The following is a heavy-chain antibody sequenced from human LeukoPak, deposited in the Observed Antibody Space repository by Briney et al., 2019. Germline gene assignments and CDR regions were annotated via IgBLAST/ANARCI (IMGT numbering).Heavy chain of an antibody. D-gene: IGHD3-9*01. V-gene: IGHV1-8*01. J-gene: IGHJ6*02. CDR3: ARGRKGVLRYFDWSATRLGMDV. CDR2: MNPNSGNT. CDR1: GYTFTSYD. Sequence: ASVKVSCKASGYTFTSYDINWVRQATGQGPEWMGWMNPNSGNTGYAQKFQGRVTMTRNTSISTAYMELSSLRSEDTAVYYCARGRKGVLRYFDWSATRLGMDVWGQGTTVTVSS.